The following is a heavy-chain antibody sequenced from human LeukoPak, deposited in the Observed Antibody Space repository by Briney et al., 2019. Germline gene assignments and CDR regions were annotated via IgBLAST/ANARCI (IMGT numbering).Heavy chain of an antibody. V-gene: IGHV3-20*04. J-gene: IGHJ4*02. Sequence: SGGSLRLSCAASGFTFDDYGMSWVRQAPGKGLEWVSGINWNGGSTGYADSVKGRFTISRDNAKNSLYLQMNSLRAEDTAVYYCARGPGHTNFDYWGQGTLVTVSS. CDR3: ARGPGHTNFDY. CDR1: GFTFDDYG. CDR2: INWNGGST.